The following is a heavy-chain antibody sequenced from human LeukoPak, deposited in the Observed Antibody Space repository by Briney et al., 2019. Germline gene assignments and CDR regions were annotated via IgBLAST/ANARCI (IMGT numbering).Heavy chain of an antibody. J-gene: IGHJ4*02. CDR2: ISYDGTNE. CDR3: AKQDCGGDCYPVH. Sequence: GRSLRLSCAASGFSFSRYGMHWVRQAPGKGLEWVSFISYDGTNEDYADSVKGRFTISRDNSKNTLYLQMNSLRAEDTALYYCAKQDCGGDCYPVHWGQGTLVTVSS. V-gene: IGHV3-30*18. D-gene: IGHD2-21*02. CDR1: GFSFSRYG.